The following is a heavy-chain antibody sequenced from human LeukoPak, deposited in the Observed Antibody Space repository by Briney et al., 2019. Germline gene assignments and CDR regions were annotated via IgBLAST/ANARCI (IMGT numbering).Heavy chain of an antibody. CDR3: ARDPQYVSIAAAGTGYYYGMDV. CDR1: GYTFTGYY. J-gene: IGHJ6*02. D-gene: IGHD6-13*01. CDR2: INPNSGGT. Sequence: GASVKVSCKASGYTFTGYYMHWVRQAPGQGLEWMGWINPNSGGTNYAQKFQGRVTMTRDTSISTAYMELSRLRSDDTAVYYCARDPQYVSIAAAGTGYYYGMDVRGQGTTVTVSS. V-gene: IGHV1-2*02.